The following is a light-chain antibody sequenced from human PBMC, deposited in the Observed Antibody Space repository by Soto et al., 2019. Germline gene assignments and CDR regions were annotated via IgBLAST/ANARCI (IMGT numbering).Light chain of an antibody. J-gene: IGKJ1*01. CDR3: QQYNNWPRT. CDR1: QSVSSN. V-gene: IGKV3-15*01. CDR2: GAS. Sequence: EIVMTQSPATLSVSPGARATLSCRASQSVSSNLAWYQQKPSQPPRLLIYGASTRATGIPARFSGSGSGTEFTVTISSLQSEDFAVYYCQQYNNWPRTFGQGTKVEIK.